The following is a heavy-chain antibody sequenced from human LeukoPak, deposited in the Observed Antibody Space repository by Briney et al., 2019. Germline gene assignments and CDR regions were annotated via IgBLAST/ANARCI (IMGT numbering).Heavy chain of an antibody. Sequence: KSSETLSLTCTVSGGSISSYYWSWIRQPPGKGLEWIGYIYYSGSTNYNPSLKSRVTISVDTSKNQFSLKLSSVTAADTAVYYCARGDGYNTVAFDIWGQGTMVTVSS. D-gene: IGHD5-12*01. CDR3: ARGDGYNTVAFDI. CDR1: GGSISSYY. J-gene: IGHJ3*02. CDR2: IYYSGST. V-gene: IGHV4-59*01.